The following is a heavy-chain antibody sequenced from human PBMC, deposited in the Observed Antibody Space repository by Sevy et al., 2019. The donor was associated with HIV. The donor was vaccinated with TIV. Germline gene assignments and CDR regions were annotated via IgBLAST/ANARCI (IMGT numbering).Heavy chain of an antibody. CDR1: GFTFGDYA. V-gene: IGHV3-49*04. CDR3: TRDIDSCSGGSCYPTYDY. Sequence: GGSLRLSCTASGFTFGDYAMSWVRQAPGKGLEWVGFIRSKAYGGTTEYAAPVKGRFTISRDDSKSIAYLQMNSLKTEDTAVYYCTRDIDSCSGGSCYPTYDYWGQGTLVTVSS. CDR2: IRSKAYGGTT. D-gene: IGHD2-15*01. J-gene: IGHJ4*02.